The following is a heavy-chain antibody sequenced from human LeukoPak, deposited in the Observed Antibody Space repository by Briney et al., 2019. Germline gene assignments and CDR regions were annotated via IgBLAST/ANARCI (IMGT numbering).Heavy chain of an antibody. J-gene: IGHJ6*02. V-gene: IGHV4-59*08. CDR2: IYYSGST. D-gene: IGHD1-26*01. CDR1: GGSISSYY. CDR3: ARRSAPGYYYRMDV. Sequence: SETLSLTCTGSGGSISSYYWSWIRQPPGKGLEWIGYIYYSGSTNYNPSLKSRVTISVVPSKNQFSVKLSSVTAADTAVYYCARRSAPGYYYRMDVWGQGTTVTVSS.